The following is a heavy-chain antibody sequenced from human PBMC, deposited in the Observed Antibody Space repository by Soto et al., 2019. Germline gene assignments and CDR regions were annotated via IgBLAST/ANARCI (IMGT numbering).Heavy chain of an antibody. CDR2: IRTSGSTI. J-gene: IGHJ4*02. V-gene: IGHV3-11*01. D-gene: IGHD3-10*01. Sequence: PGGSLRLSCAASGFTFSDYYMSWIRQAPGKGLEWVSNIRTSGSTINYADSVKGRFTISRDNAKNSLYLQMNSLRAEDTAVYYCSSRQYGSESPAREYWGQGILVTVSS. CDR3: SSRQYGSESPAREY. CDR1: GFTFSDYY.